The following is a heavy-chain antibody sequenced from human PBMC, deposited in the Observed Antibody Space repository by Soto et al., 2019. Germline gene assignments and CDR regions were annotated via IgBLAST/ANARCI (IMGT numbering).Heavy chain of an antibody. CDR3: AIHSTGYEDS. V-gene: IGHV5-51*01. J-gene: IGHJ5*02. Sequence: GEALKISCKGSGYSFTSYWIGWVRQMPGKGLEWMGIIHPSDFDTRYSPSFQGQVTISADKSISTAYLQWSSLRASDTAMYFCAIHSTGYEDSWGQGTLVTVSS. CDR2: IHPSDFDT. D-gene: IGHD5-12*01. CDR1: GYSFTSYW.